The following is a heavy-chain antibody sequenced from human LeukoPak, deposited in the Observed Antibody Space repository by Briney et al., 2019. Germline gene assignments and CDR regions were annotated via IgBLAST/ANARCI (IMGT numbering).Heavy chain of an antibody. CDR3: ASGTEDSVAATLNYYGMDV. CDR2: IYGDGST. J-gene: IGHJ6*02. V-gene: IGHV3-53*01. CDR1: GLIVSSNY. D-gene: IGHD2-15*01. Sequence: QTGGSLRLSCAASGLIVSSNYMSWVRQAPGKGLEWVSIIYGDGSTYYADSMKGRFTISRDNSKNTLYLQMNSLRAEDTAVYYCASGTEDSVAATLNYYGMDVWGQGTTVTVSS.